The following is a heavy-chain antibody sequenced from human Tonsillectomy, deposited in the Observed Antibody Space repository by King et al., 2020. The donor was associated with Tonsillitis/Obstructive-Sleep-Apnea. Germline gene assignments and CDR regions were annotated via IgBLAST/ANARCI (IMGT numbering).Heavy chain of an antibody. D-gene: IGHD2-2*01. J-gene: IGHJ4*02. CDR3: ARGGFRDCSGTSCYDLGFDY. Sequence: VQLQQWGAGLLKPSETLSLTCAVYGGSFSDYYWSWIRQPPGKGLEWIGEINHSGSTNYSPSLKSRVTLSVHTSKNQFSLRLSSVTAADTAVYYCARGGFRDCSGTSCYDLGFDYWGQGTLVTVSS. CDR1: GGSFSDYY. V-gene: IGHV4-34*01. CDR2: INHSGST.